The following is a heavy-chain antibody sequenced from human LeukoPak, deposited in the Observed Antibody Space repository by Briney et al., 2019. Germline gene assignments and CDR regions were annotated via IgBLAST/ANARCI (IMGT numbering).Heavy chain of an antibody. CDR3: AKDFWSGYPPFDY. CDR2: ISDGGDST. V-gene: IGHV3-23*01. J-gene: IGHJ4*02. CDR1: GFTFSTYA. D-gene: IGHD3-3*01. Sequence: GGSLRLSCEASGFTFSTYAMSWVRQAPGKGLEWVSAISDGGDSTYYADSVKGRFTISRDNSRNTLSLQMNSLRADDTAVYYCAKDFWSGYPPFDYWGQGTLVTVSS.